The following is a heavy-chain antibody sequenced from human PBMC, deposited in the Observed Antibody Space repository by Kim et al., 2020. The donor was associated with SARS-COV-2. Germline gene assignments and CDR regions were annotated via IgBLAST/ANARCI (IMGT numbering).Heavy chain of an antibody. CDR3: ARDPGLEYSSSEGYFDL. J-gene: IGHJ2*01. CDR1: GFTFSSYW. CDR2: IKQDGSEK. D-gene: IGHD6-6*01. Sequence: GGSLRLSCAASGFTFSSYWMSWVRQAPGKGLEWVANIKQDGSEKYYVDSVKGRFTISRDNAKNSLYLQMNSLRAEDTAVYYCARDPGLEYSSSEGYFDLWGRGALVTVSS. V-gene: IGHV3-7*01.